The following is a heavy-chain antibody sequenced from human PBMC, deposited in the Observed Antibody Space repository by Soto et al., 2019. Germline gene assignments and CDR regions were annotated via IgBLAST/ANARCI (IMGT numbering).Heavy chain of an antibody. CDR1: YDSVSSYSSA. CDR2: TYYRSKWYY. J-gene: IGHJ6*03. D-gene: IGHD6-13*01. V-gene: IGHV6-1*01. Sequence: QTLSLTCAISYDSVSSYSSAWKWIRQTPSRGLECLGRTYYRSKWYYDYAVSAKSRITINPDTSKNQFSLQLNSVTPEDTAVYYCARGGGSQTLSLDLREYSSSHECTLDLLCYMDVWGKGTTVTVSS. CDR3: ARGGGSQTLSLDLREYSSSHECTLDLLCYMDV.